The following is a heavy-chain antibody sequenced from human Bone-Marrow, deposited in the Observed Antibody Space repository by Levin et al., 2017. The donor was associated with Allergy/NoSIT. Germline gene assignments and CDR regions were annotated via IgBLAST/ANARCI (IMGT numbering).Heavy chain of an antibody. V-gene: IGHV1-2*02. J-gene: IGHJ4*02. CDR1: GYTFSDYY. Sequence: PMASVKVSCRTSGYTFSDYYIHWVRQTAGHGLEWMGWINPSSGGTNSANRFQGRVTMTRDTSTGTAYLDLTSLESDDTAVYYCARARGRYSEWVPGGGEDLPIATYWGQGTLVTVSS. CDR2: INPSSGGT. D-gene: IGHD3-16*01. CDR3: ARARGRYSEWVPGGGEDLPIATY.